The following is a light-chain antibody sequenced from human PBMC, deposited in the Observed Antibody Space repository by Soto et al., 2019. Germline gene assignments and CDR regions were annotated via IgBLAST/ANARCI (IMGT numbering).Light chain of an antibody. Sequence: DIQMTQSPSTLSASAGDRVTITCRASQSISPYLAWYQQKPGKAPKLLIYMASSLQSGVPSRFSGSGSGTEFTLTISSLQPHDFATYYCQQSNSYPWTFGQGTQVDIK. V-gene: IGKV1-5*03. CDR2: MAS. CDR3: QQSNSYPWT. J-gene: IGKJ1*01. CDR1: QSISPY.